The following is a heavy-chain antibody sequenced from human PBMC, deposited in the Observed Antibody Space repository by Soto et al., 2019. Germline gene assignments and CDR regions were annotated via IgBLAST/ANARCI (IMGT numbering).Heavy chain of an antibody. CDR2: IDPSGGST. CDR1: GYTVTRHY. V-gene: IGHV1-46*03. J-gene: IGHJ4*02. D-gene: IGHD2-21*02. Sequence: QVQLVQSGAEVKKPGASVKVSCKASGYTVTRHYMHWVRQAPGQGLEWMGIIDPSGGSTTYAQKFQGRVHMTRDMSTRTVYLELSSLRSDDTAIYYCTRGSTVVTLDYFDSWGQGTLVTVSS. CDR3: TRGSTVVTLDYFDS.